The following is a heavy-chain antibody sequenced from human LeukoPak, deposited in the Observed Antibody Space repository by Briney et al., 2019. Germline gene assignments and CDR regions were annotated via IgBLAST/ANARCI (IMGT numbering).Heavy chain of an antibody. D-gene: IGHD2-2*01. Sequence: GESLKISCRGSGYSFTTYWIGWVRQMPGKGLEWMEIIYLGDSDTRYTPSFQGQVTMSADKSINTAYLQWSSLKASDTAMYYCARRQGCSSTSCPPDYWGQGTLVTVSP. CDR1: GYSFTTYW. CDR2: IYLGDSDT. V-gene: IGHV5-51*01. CDR3: ARRQGCSSTSCPPDY. J-gene: IGHJ4*02.